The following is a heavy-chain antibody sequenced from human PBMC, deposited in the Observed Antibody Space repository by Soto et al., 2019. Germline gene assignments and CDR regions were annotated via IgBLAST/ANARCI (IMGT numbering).Heavy chain of an antibody. CDR3: ARNEYCSGGSCYSGWFDP. CDR2: ISAYNSNT. V-gene: IGHV1-18*01. D-gene: IGHD2-15*01. Sequence: ASVKVSCKASGYTFTSYGISWVRQAPGQGLEWMGWISAYNSNTKYGQNLQGRVTMTTDTSTSTAYMELRSLRSDDTAVYYCARNEYCSGGSCYSGWFDPWGLGTLVTVSS. CDR1: GYTFTSYG. J-gene: IGHJ5*02.